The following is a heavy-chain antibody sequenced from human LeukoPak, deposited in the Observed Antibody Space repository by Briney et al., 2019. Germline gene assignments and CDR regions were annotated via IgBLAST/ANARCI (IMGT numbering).Heavy chain of an antibody. V-gene: IGHV3-30*18. CDR2: ISYDGSNK. CDR3: AKDLSRGYCSSTSCYNWFDP. CDR1: GFTFSSYG. J-gene: IGHJ5*02. Sequence: PGGSLRLSCAASGFTFSSYGMHWVRQAPGKGLEWVAVISYDGSNKYYADSVKGRFTISRDNSKNTLYLQMNSLRAEDTAVYYCAKDLSRGYCSSTSCYNWFDPWGQGTLVTVFS. D-gene: IGHD2-2*01.